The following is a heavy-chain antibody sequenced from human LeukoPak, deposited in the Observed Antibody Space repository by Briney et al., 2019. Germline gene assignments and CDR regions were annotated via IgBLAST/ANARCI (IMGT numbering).Heavy chain of an antibody. CDR3: ARGLVDIAARPLGFDP. CDR1: GYTFTSYA. D-gene: IGHD6-6*01. CDR2: MNPNSGNT. Sequence: GASVKVSCKASGYTFTSYAMNWVRQAPGQGLEWMGWMNPNSGNTGYAQKFQGRVTITRNTSISTAYMELSSLRSEDTAVYYCARGLVDIAARPLGFDPWGQGTLVTVSS. J-gene: IGHJ5*02. V-gene: IGHV1-8*03.